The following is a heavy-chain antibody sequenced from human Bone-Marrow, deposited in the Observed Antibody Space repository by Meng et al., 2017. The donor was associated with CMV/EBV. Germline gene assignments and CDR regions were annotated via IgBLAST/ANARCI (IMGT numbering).Heavy chain of an antibody. CDR3: ARDELERRLLDI. Sequence: ASVKACKTSGYTFTSYYMHWVRQAPGQGLEWMGWISAYNGNTNYAQKLQGRVTMTTDTSTSTAYMELRSLRSDDTAVYYCARDELERRLLDIWGQGTMVTVSS. D-gene: IGHD1-7*01. V-gene: IGHV1-18*04. CDR1: GYTFTSYY. J-gene: IGHJ3*02. CDR2: ISAYNGNT.